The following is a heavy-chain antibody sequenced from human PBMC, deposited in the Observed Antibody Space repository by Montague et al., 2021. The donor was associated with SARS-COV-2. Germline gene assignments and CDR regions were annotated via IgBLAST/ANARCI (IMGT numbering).Heavy chain of an antibody. CDR3: ESMVRAKVYYFDY. Sequence: SETLSLTCTVSGGSISSSSYYWGWMRQPQGKGLEWIGSIFYSGSTDSNPSLKSQVTIAVDTSKNQLSLKLSSVTAADTAVYYCESMVRAKVYYFDYWGQGTLVTVSS. CDR2: IFYSGST. D-gene: IGHD3-10*01. J-gene: IGHJ4*02. CDR1: GGSISSSSYY. V-gene: IGHV4-39*01.